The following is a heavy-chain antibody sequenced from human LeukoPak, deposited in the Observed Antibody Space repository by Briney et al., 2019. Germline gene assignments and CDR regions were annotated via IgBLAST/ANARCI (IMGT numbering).Heavy chain of an antibody. CDR3: ARDCDYGDTSGMPCD. Sequence: GESLRLSCAASEFTLSTYAMNWVRQAPGKGLEWVSTISGRWTNYADSVKGRFTISRGNSQNTLYLQMNSLRVEDTGVYYCARDCDYGDTSGMPCDWGQGTLVTVSS. D-gene: IGHD4-23*01. J-gene: IGHJ4*02. CDR1: EFTLSTYA. CDR2: ISGRWT. V-gene: IGHV3-23*01.